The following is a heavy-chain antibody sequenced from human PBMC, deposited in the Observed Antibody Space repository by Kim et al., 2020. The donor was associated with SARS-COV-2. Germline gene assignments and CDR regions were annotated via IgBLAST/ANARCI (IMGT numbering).Heavy chain of an antibody. Sequence: AETLSLTCTVSGCSISSYYWSWIRQPPGKGLEWIGYIYYSGSTNYNPSLKSRVTISVDTSKNQFSLKLSSVTAADTAVYYCARDHREWLQYTANWYFDLWGRGTLVTVSS. V-gene: IGHV4-59*01. CDR1: GCSISSYY. J-gene: IGHJ2*01. D-gene: IGHD3-3*01. CDR3: ARDHREWLQYTANWYFDL. CDR2: IYYSGST.